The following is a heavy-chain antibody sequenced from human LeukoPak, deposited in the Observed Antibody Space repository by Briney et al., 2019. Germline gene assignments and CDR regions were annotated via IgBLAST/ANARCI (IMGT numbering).Heavy chain of an antibody. CDR1: GYSFTSNW. V-gene: IGHV5-51*01. J-gene: IGHJ4*02. CDR3: ARRDGSGSYPPLDY. Sequence: GESLKISCKGSGYSFTSNWIAWVRQMPGKGLEWMGIIYPGDSDTRYSPSFRGQVTISVDKSISTAYLQWSSLKATDTAMYYCARRDGSGSYPPLDYWGQGTLVTVSS. D-gene: IGHD3-10*01. CDR2: IYPGDSDT.